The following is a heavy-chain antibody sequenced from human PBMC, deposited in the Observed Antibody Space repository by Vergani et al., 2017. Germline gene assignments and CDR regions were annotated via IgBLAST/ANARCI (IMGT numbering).Heavy chain of an antibody. CDR1: GGTFSSYA. D-gene: IGHD2-2*01. CDR3: ARDTAGCSSTSCYDNWFDP. V-gene: IGHV1-69*12. CDR2: IIPIFGTA. Sequence: QVQLVQSGAEVKKPGSSVKVSCKASGGTFSSYAISWVRQAPGQGLEWMGGIIPIFGTANYAQKFQGRVTITADESTSTAYMELSSLRSEDTAVYYCARDTAGCSSTSCYDNWFDPWGQGTLVTVSS. J-gene: IGHJ5*02.